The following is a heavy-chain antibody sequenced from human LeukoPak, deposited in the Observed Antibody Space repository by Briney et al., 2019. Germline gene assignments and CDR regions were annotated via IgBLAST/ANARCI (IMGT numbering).Heavy chain of an antibody. CDR2: ISAYNGNT. CDR3: ARIRVSQLERRGPKTDYYYYGMDV. V-gene: IGHV1-18*01. D-gene: IGHD1-1*01. J-gene: IGHJ6*02. Sequence: ASVKGSCKASGYTFTSYGISWVRQAPGQGLEWMGWISAYNGNTNYAQKLQGRVTMTTDTSTSTAYMELRSLRSDDTAVYYCARIRVSQLERRGPKTDYYYYGMDVWGQGTTVTVSS. CDR1: GYTFTSYG.